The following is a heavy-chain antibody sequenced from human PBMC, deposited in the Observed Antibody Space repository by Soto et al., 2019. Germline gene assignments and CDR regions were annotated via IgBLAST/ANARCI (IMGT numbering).Heavy chain of an antibody. CDR3: ARDQAAGDRFDP. V-gene: IGHV3-74*01. CDR2: INSDGSST. J-gene: IGHJ5*02. CDR1: GFTFSSYW. Sequence: EVQLVESGGGLVQPGGSLRLSCAASGFTFSSYWMHWVRQAPGKGLVWVSRINSDGSSTNYADSVKGRFTISRDNAKNTLYLQMNSVRAEDTAVYYSARDQAAGDRFDPWGQGTLVTVSS. D-gene: IGHD4-17*01.